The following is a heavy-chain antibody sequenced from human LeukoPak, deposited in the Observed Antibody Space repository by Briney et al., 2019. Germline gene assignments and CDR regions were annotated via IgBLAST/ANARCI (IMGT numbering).Heavy chain of an antibody. V-gene: IGHV3-21*01. CDR3: ARECSGGSCYEDY. CDR2: ISSSSSYI. Sequence: GGSLRLSCAASGFTSSSYWMSWVRQAPGKGLEWVSSISSSSSYIYYADSVKGRFTISRDNAKNSLYLQMNSLRAEDTAVYYCARECSGGSCYEDYWGQGTLVTVSS. CDR1: GFTSSSYW. D-gene: IGHD2-15*01. J-gene: IGHJ4*02.